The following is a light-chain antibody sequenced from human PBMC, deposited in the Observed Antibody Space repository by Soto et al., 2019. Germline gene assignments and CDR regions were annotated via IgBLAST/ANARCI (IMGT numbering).Light chain of an antibody. CDR3: QQSYRSPLT. V-gene: IGKV1-39*01. CDR2: AAS. CDR1: QSISSY. J-gene: IGKJ4*01. Sequence: DIQMTQSPSSLSASVGDRVTITCRASQSISSYLNWYQQKPGRAPKVLIYAASSLQSGVPSRFSGSGSGTDFTLTISSPQPEDFATYYCQQSYRSPLTFGGGTQVEIK.